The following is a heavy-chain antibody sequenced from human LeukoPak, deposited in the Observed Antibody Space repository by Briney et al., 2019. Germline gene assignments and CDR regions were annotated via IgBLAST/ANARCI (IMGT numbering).Heavy chain of an antibody. CDR2: RNTNSGGT. J-gene: IGHJ6*02. Sequence: ATLTVSCKASGYTFSGYYMCWVRQPPGPGHELMGFRNTNSGGTNNAQKSQGSVTMTRDTSISTAYMELSGLRSDGTAVYYCARVSYSSSYGEYFSYYGMDVWGPGTTVTV. V-gene: IGHV1-2*02. D-gene: IGHD6-6*01. CDR3: ARVSYSSSYGEYFSYYGMDV. CDR1: GYTFSGYY.